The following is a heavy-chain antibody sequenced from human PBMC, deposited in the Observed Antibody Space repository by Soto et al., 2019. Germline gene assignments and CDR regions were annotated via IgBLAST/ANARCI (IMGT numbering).Heavy chain of an antibody. CDR2: VYRTGST. CDR3: ARARATIAAAAIFDC. D-gene: IGHD6-13*01. V-gene: IGHV4-4*02. J-gene: IGHJ4*02. Sequence: QVQLQESGPGLVKPSGTLSLTCAVSGGSISTSNWWSWVRQPPGQGLEWIGEVYRTGSTNYNPSLESRLTISVDKSKIQFSLKRTSVTAADTAVYYWARARATIAAAAIFDCWGQGTLVTVSS. CDR1: GGSISTSNW.